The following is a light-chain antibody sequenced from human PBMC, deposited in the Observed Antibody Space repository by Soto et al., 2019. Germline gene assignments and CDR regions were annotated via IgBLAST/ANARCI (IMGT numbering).Light chain of an antibody. CDR3: QQYGSSLMVT. J-gene: IGKJ3*01. Sequence: EIVLTQSPGTLSLSRGERATLSCRASQSVSSSYLAWYQQKPGQAPRLLIYGASSRATGIPDRFSGSGSGTDFTLTISRLEPEDFAVYYCQQYGSSLMVTFGPGTKVDIK. CDR2: GAS. V-gene: IGKV3-20*01. CDR1: QSVSSSY.